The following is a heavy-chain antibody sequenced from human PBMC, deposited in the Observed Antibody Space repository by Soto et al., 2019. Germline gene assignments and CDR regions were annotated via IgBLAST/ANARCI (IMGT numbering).Heavy chain of an antibody. CDR1: GFTFSSYD. J-gene: IGHJ3*02. Sequence: PGGSLRLSCAASGFTFSSYDMHWVRQATGKGLEWISTIGTAGDTYYSGSVKGRFTISRENAKNSLYLQMNSLRAGDTALYYCTRAAYSHDAFDIWGKGTMVTVSS. V-gene: IGHV3-13*01. D-gene: IGHD5-18*01. CDR2: IGTAGDT. CDR3: TRAAYSHDAFDI.